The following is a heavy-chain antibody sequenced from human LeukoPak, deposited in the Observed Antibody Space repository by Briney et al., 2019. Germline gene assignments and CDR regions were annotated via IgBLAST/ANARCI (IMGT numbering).Heavy chain of an antibody. CDR2: ISYDGSNK. J-gene: IGHJ4*02. CDR3: AKDMGVAFDY. CDR1: GFTFSSYG. Sequence: GGSLRLSCAASGFTFSSYGMHWVRQAPGKGLEWVAVISYDGSNKYYADSMKGRFTISRDNSKNTLYLQVNSLRAEDTAVYYCAKDMGVAFDYWGQGTLVTVSS. D-gene: IGHD1-26*01. V-gene: IGHV3-30*18.